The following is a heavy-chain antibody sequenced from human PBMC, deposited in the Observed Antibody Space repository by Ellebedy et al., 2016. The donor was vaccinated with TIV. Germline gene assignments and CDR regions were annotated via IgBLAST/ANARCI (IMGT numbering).Heavy chain of an antibody. CDR1: GFTFSTYA. V-gene: IGHV3-21*01. J-gene: IGHJ4*02. Sequence: PGGSLRLSCSGSGFTFSTYAMHRVRHAPGRGLEWVSSISGRSRDIHYGDSVKGRFTISRDNAKNSLYLQMNSLRAEDTAVYYCARDTSGQTIDHWGQGTLVTVSS. CDR3: ARDTSGQTIDH. CDR2: ISGRSRDI. D-gene: IGHD5-12*01.